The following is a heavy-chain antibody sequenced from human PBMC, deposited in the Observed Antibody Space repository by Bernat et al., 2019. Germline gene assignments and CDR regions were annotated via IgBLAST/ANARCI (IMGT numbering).Heavy chain of an antibody. J-gene: IGHJ1*01. CDR2: IYRDGTT. D-gene: IGHD3-16*02. CDR3: VMNRPDLIVS. Sequence: QVQLQESGPGLVKPSGTLSLTCAVSGDSISNRNWWSWVRQPPGEGLEWIGEIYRDGTTNFNPSLKSRAAISADKSKNQFSLSLTSVTAADTAVYYCVMNRPDLIVSWGQGTLVTVSS. CDR1: GDSISNRNW. V-gene: IGHV4-4*02.